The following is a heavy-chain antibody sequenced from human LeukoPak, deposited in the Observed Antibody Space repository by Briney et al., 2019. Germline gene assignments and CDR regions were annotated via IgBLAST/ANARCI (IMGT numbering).Heavy chain of an antibody. CDR3: ARGPYYYGSGRYYYGMDV. CDR1: GGSISNYY. V-gene: IGHV4-59*12. Sequence: SETLSLTCTVSGGSISNYYWSWIRQPPGRGLEWIGYIYYSGSNPSLKSRVTISMDTSKNQFSLKLSSVTAADTAVYYCARGPYYYGSGRYYYGMDVWGQGTTVTVSS. CDR2: IYYSG. D-gene: IGHD3-10*01. J-gene: IGHJ6*02.